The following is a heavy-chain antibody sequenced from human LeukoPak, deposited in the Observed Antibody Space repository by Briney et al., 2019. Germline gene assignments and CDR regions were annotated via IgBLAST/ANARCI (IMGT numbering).Heavy chain of an antibody. CDR2: IKKDGSER. CDR3: ARGGDSSGSIRSAFVI. CDR1: DSTSSSYR. V-gene: IGHV3-7*03. Sequence: GGSLILSCAASDSTSSSYRMSWVRPPPGKGLEWVANIKKDGSERYSQESEKGGSTISRDNSKTTLNLQMSSLGAEDTAVYYCARGGDSSGSIRSAFVIWGQGTMVTVST. D-gene: IGHD3-22*01. J-gene: IGHJ3*02.